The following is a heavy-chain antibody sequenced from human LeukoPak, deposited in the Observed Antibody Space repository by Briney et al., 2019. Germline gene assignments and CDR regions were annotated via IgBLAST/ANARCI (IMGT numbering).Heavy chain of an antibody. CDR1: GDSISSDY. Sequence: SETLSLTCTVSGDSISSDYWSWIRQPPGKGLEWIGYIYYSGNTIYNPSLKSRVTISIDTSKKQFSLKLSSVTAADTAVYYCARGVYIAAAQYGYWGQGTLVTVSS. D-gene: IGHD6-13*01. J-gene: IGHJ4*02. CDR2: IYYSGNT. V-gene: IGHV4-59*01. CDR3: ARGVYIAAAQYGY.